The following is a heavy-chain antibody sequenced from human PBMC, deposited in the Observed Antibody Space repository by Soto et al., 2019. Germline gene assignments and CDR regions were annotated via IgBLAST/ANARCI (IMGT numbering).Heavy chain of an antibody. D-gene: IGHD3-22*01. J-gene: IGHJ4*02. V-gene: IGHV3-74*01. CDR1: GFTFCSYW. CDR2: INSDGSST. CDR3: AIRASYYDSSGYFDY. Sequence: PGGSLRLSCAACGFTFCSYWMHWVRQAPGKGLVWVSRINSDGSSTSYADSVKGRFTISRDNAKNTLYLQMNSLRAEDTAVYYCAIRASYYDSSGYFDYWGQGTLVTVSS.